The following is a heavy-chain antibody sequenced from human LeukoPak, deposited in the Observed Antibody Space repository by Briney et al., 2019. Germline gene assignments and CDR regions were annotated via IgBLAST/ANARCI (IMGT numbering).Heavy chain of an antibody. CDR3: AKLWAMVQDLGGY. D-gene: IGHD3-10*01. V-gene: IGHV3-23*01. J-gene: IGHJ4*02. Sequence: PGGSLRLSCAASGFTFSSYAMSWVRQAPGKGLEWVSAISGSGGSAYYADSVKGRFTISRDNSKNTLYPQMNSLRAEDTAVYYCAKLWAMVQDLGGYWGQGTLVTVSS. CDR1: GFTFSSYA. CDR2: ISGSGGSA.